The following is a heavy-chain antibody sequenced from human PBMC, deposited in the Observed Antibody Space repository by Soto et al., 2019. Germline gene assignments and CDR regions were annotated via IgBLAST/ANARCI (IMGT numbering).Heavy chain of an antibody. CDR2: IYYSGTT. Sequence: QVQLQESGPGLVKPSQTLSLTCTVSGGSISSAGYYWSWIRQHPVKGLEWIGYIYYSGTTYYNPTRKSRVTISVDTSKSQFSLKLSSVTAADTAVYYCARGYRDCGSGYYHYYGMDVWGQGTTVTVSS. CDR3: ARGYRDCGSGYYHYYGMDV. J-gene: IGHJ6*02. V-gene: IGHV4-31*03. D-gene: IGHD3-3*01. CDR1: GGSISSAGYY.